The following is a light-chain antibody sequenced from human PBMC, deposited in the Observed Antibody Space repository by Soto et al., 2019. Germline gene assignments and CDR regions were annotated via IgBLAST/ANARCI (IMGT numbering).Light chain of an antibody. CDR3: CSYAGSSTYV. V-gene: IGLV2-23*01. CDR2: EGS. CDR1: SSDVGSYNL. Sequence: QSALTQPASVSGSPGLAITISCTGTSSDVGSYNLVSWYQQHPGKAPKLMIYEGSKRPSGVSNRFSGSKSGNTAYLTISGLQAEDEADYYCCSYAGSSTYVFGTGTKV. J-gene: IGLJ1*01.